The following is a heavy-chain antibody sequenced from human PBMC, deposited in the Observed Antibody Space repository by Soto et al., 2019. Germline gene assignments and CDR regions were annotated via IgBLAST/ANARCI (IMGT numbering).Heavy chain of an antibody. CDR1: GGSFTSNNW. Sequence: PSETLSLTCAVSGGSFTSNNWWTWVRQPPGQGLEWIGEIYRTGSTNYTPSLKSRVTISLDKSENQFSLQVTSLTAADTAVYYCASRDPGTSVDYWGQGTLVTVSS. CDR2: IYRTGST. V-gene: IGHV4-4*02. D-gene: IGHD1-7*01. CDR3: ASRDPGTSVDY. J-gene: IGHJ4*02.